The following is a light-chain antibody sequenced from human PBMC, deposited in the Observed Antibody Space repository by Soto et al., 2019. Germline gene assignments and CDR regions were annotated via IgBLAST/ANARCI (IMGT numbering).Light chain of an antibody. V-gene: IGKV3-11*01. Sequence: EIVLTQSPATLSLSPGERATLSCRASQSVSTYLAWYQQKPGQAPRLLIYDASSRATGIPARFSGSGSGTEFTLTISSLEPEDFALYYCQQRSNCPVTFGQGTRVEIK. J-gene: IGKJ1*01. CDR3: QQRSNCPVT. CDR2: DAS. CDR1: QSVSTY.